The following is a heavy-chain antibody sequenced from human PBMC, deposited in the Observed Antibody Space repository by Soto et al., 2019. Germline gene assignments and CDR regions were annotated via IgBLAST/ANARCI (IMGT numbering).Heavy chain of an antibody. Sequence: GGSMSLSWAASGCTFYDYAMHWVRPAPGKGLEWVSGISWNSGSIGYADSVKGRFTISRDNAKNSLYLQMNSLRAEDTALYYCVKDLALSIAAAGTWAFDIWVQGTMVTVS. V-gene: IGHV3-9*01. D-gene: IGHD6-13*01. CDR3: VKDLALSIAAAGTWAFDI. CDR1: GCTFYDYA. CDR2: ISWNSGSI. J-gene: IGHJ3*02.